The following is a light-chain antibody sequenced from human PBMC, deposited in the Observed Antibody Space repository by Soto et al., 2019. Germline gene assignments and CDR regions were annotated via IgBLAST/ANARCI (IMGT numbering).Light chain of an antibody. J-gene: IGKJ1*01. Sequence: DIQMTQSPSTLSASVGDRVTITCRATQTISSWLAWYQQKPGKAPKLLIYKASSLESGVPSRFSGSGTGKEFTLTISSLQPDGFVTYYCQQYNSYWTFGEGTKVEIK. CDR2: KAS. CDR1: QTISSW. CDR3: QQYNSYWT. V-gene: IGKV1-5*03.